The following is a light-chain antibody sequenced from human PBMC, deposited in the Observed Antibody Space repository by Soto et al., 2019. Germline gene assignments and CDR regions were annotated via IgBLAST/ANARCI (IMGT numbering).Light chain of an antibody. CDR1: SSDVGGYNY. CDR3: SSYTSITTCPWV. Sequence: QSALTQPASVSGSPGQSITVSCTGASSDVGGYNYVSWYQHHPGKAPKLMIYEVTTRPPGISNRFSGSKSGNTASLTISGLQAHDEADYYCSSYTSITTCPWVFGTGTQVTVL. CDR2: EVT. V-gene: IGLV2-14*01. J-gene: IGLJ1*01.